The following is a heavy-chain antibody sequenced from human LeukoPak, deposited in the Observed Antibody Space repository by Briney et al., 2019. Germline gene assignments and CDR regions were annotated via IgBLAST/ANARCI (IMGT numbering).Heavy chain of an antibody. CDR2: ISWNSGSI. CDR3: AKGDSSSWYGEGSFDY. V-gene: IGHV3-9*01. J-gene: IGHJ4*02. CDR1: GFTFDDYA. Sequence: GGSLRLSCAASGFTFDDYAMHWVRHAPGKGLEWVSGISWNSGSIGYADSVKGRFTISRDNAKNSLYLQMNSLRAEDTALYYCAKGDSSSWYGEGSFDYWGQGTLVTVSS. D-gene: IGHD6-13*01.